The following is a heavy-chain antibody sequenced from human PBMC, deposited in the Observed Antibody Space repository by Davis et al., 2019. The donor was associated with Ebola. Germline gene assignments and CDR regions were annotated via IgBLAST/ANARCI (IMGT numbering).Heavy chain of an antibody. CDR3: TRHVSGDFWLFDL. J-gene: IGHJ2*01. Sequence: GGSLRLSCTASGFVFSSYVMSWVRRAPGKGLEWVSTLGLSADTYYADSVKGRFTISRDNSKNTLHLQMNSLRVEDTAMYYCTRHVSGDFWLFDLWGRGTQVTVSS. V-gene: IGHV3-23*01. D-gene: IGHD4-17*01. CDR1: GFVFSSYV. CDR2: LGLSADT.